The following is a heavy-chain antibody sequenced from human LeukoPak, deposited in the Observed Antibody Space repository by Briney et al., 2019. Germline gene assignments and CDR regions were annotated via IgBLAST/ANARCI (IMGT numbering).Heavy chain of an antibody. CDR1: GGTFSSYA. CDR2: IIPIFGIG. V-gene: IGHV1-69*04. D-gene: IGHD6-19*01. CDR3: ARDTGYSSGWYNY. J-gene: IGHJ4*02. Sequence: SVKVSCKASGGTFSSYAISWVRQAPGQGLEWMGRIIPIFGIGNYAQKFQGRVTITADKSTSTAYMELSSLRSEDTAVYYCARDTGYSSGWYNYWGQGTLVTVSS.